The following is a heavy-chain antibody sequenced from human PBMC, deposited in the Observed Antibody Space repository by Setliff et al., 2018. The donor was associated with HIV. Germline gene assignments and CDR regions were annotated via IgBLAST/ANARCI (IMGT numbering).Heavy chain of an antibody. CDR3: ARGGGYDRSGYYPFDY. Sequence: KTSETLSLTCTVSDVSISAYYWSWIRQPPGKGLEWIGEINHSGSTNYNPSLKSRVTMSVDTSKNQFSLKLSSVTAADTAVYYCARGGGYDRSGYYPFDYWGQGTPVTVSS. CDR2: INHSGST. D-gene: IGHD3-22*01. CDR1: DVSISAYY. J-gene: IGHJ4*02. V-gene: IGHV4-34*01.